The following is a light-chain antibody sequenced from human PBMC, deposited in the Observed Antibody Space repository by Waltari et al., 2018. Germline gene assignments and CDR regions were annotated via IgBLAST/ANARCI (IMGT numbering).Light chain of an antibody. J-gene: IGKJ1*01. CDR3: QNHERLPAT. V-gene: IGKV3-20*01. CDR2: AAS. CDR1: QNIGTY. Sequence: LTQSPGTLSLSPRERATLSCRASQNIGTYLVWYQQKPGQHPRLLMYAASRRATGVPDRFSGSGSGTDFSLTISRLEPEDFAVYYCQNHERLPATFGQGTRVEIK.